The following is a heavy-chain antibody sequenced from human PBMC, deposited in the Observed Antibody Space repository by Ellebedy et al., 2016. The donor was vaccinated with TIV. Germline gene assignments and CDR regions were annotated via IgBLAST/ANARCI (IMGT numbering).Heavy chain of an antibody. CDR2: VSYNGFNT. V-gene: IGHV3-30*03. J-gene: IGHJ4*02. CDR1: GFTFTSYG. CDR3: VRGKGYDFGEE. D-gene: IGHD4-17*01. Sequence: GESLKISCAASGFTFTSYGLHWVRQAPGKGLEWVAFVSYNGFNTYYRDSVRRRFSISRDNAKDTLYLQMSSLRHEDTAVYHCVRGKGYDFGEEWGQGTLVSVSS.